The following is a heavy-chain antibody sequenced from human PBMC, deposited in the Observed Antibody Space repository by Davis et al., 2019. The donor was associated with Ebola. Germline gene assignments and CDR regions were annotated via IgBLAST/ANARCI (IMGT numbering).Heavy chain of an antibody. CDR1: GFTFSSYS. J-gene: IGHJ5*02. V-gene: IGHV3-21*01. D-gene: IGHD1-26*01. CDR3: ARGRIVGATSWFDP. CDR2: ISSSSSYI. Sequence: GESLKISCAASGFTFSSYSMNWVRQAPGKGLEWVSSISSSSSYIYYADSVKGRFTISRDNAKNSLYLQMNSLRAEDTAVYYCARGRIVGATSWFDPWGQGTLVTVSS.